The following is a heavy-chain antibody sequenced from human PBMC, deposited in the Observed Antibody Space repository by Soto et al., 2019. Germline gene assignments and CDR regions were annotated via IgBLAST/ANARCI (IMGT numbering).Heavy chain of an antibody. Sequence: GGSLRLSCAASGFTFSSYAMSWVRQAPGKGLEWVSAISGSGGSTYYADSVKGRFTISRDNSKNTLYLQMNSLRAEDTAVYYCAKDLGDFWSDGNWFDPWGQGTLVTVSS. CDR2: ISGSGGST. J-gene: IGHJ5*02. V-gene: IGHV3-23*01. CDR3: AKDLGDFWSDGNWFDP. D-gene: IGHD3-3*01. CDR1: GFTFSSYA.